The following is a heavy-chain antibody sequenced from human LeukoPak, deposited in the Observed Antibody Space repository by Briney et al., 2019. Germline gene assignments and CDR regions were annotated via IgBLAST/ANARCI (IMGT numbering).Heavy chain of an antibody. CDR3: ARAPYFDWLLYPSPFFDY. CDR2: IYYGGST. V-gene: IGHV4-61*01. CDR1: GGSVSSGSYY. D-gene: IGHD3-9*01. J-gene: IGHJ4*02. Sequence: SETLPLTCSVSGGSVSSGSYYRSWIRPPPGEGLEWFGFIYYGGSTNYNPSLKSRVTISVDTAKKQFSLNLSSVTAADTAVYYCARAPYFDWLLYPSPFFDYWGQGTLVTVSS.